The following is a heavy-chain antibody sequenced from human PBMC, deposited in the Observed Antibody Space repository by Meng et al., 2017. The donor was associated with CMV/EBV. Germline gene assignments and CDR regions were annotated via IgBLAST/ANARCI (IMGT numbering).Heavy chain of an antibody. D-gene: IGHD6-19*01. V-gene: IGHV4-34*01. CDR3: ARETRRYSSGWYAPLLDY. CDR2: INHSVST. Sequence: QLRRGGTGLFKLLRTLSLTCVGYGGSSSGYNWSWISQPPGKEVEWIGEINHSVSTNYNPSLKSRVTVSVDTSKNKFSVKLRSVTAADTVVYYCARETRRYSSGWYAPLLDYWGQGTLVTVSS. J-gene: IGHJ4*02. CDR1: GGSSSGYN.